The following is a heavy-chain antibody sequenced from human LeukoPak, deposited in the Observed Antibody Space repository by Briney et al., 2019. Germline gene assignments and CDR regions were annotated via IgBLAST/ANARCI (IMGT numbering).Heavy chain of an antibody. CDR1: GGTFSSYA. D-gene: IGHD6-19*01. J-gene: IGHJ3*02. Sequence: SVKVSCKASGGTFSSYAISWVRQAPGQGLEWMGGIIPIFGTANYAQKFQGRVTITADESTSTAYMELSSLRSEDTAVYYCARSPHIAVAGRIGAFDIWGQGTMVTVSS. V-gene: IGHV1-69*01. CDR2: IIPIFGTA. CDR3: ARSPHIAVAGRIGAFDI.